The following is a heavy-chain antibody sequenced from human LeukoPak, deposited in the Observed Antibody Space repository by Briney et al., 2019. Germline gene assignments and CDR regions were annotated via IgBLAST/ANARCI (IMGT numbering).Heavy chain of an antibody. Sequence: PGGSLRLSCAASGFTFSSYSMNWVRQAPGKGLEWVSYISSSSSTIYYADSVKGRFTISRDNAKNSLYLQMNSLRAEDTAVYYCARGPKTTETTFKTFYYNAMDVWGQGTTVTVSS. CDR3: ARGPKTTETTFKTFYYNAMDV. J-gene: IGHJ6*02. V-gene: IGHV3-48*01. D-gene: IGHD4-17*01. CDR1: GFTFSSYS. CDR2: ISSSSSTI.